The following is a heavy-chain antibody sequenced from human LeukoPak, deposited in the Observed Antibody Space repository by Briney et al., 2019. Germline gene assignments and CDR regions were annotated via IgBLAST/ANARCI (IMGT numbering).Heavy chain of an antibody. CDR3: AKWPSGITGRGDY. J-gene: IGHJ4*02. D-gene: IGHD1-20*01. CDR1: RFTFSSYA. Sequence: GGSLRLSCAASRFTFSSYAMSWVRQAPGKGLEWVSAISGSGGSTYYADSVKGRFTISSDNSKNTLYLQMNSLRAEDTAVYYCAKWPSGITGRGDYWGQGTLVTVSS. V-gene: IGHV3-23*01. CDR2: ISGSGGST.